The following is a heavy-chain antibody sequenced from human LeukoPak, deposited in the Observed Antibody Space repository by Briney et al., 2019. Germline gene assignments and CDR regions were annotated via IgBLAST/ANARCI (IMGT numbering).Heavy chain of an antibody. CDR1: GFTCSNYD. D-gene: IGHD3-10*01. J-gene: IGHJ3*02. V-gene: IGHV3-66*01. Sequence: GGSLRLSCSTSGFTCSNYDMNWVRQAPGKGLEWVSVVYSGGSTYYADSVKGRFTVSRDNSKNTLYLQMNSLRAEDTAVYYCASSRAVGFRDDAFDIWGQGTMVTVSS. CDR2: VYSGGST. CDR3: ASSRAVGFRDDAFDI.